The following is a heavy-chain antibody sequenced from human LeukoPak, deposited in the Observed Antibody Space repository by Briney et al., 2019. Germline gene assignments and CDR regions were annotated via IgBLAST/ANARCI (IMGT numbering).Heavy chain of an antibody. J-gene: IGHJ4*02. CDR2: ISAYNGNT. CDR1: GYTFTSYG. Sequence: ASVQVSCKASGYTFTSYGISWVRQAPGQGLEWMGWISAYNGNTNYAQKLQGRVTMTTDTSTSTAYMELRSLRSGDTAVYYCARPLYGSGSFDYWGQGTLVTVSS. D-gene: IGHD3-10*01. V-gene: IGHV1-18*01. CDR3: ARPLYGSGSFDY.